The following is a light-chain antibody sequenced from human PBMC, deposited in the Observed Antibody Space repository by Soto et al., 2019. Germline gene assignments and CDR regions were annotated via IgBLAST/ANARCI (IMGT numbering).Light chain of an antibody. V-gene: IGKV1-39*01. CDR3: QQSFRSPIT. J-gene: IGKJ5*01. Sequence: DIQMTQSPSSLSASVGDTVTMTCRASQSIALSVNWYQQKPGKAPKLLIYVAFTLESGVPSRFSGSGSGTEFTLTIRSLXXXXXATYYCQQSFRSPITFGQGTRLE. CDR1: QSIALS. CDR2: VAF.